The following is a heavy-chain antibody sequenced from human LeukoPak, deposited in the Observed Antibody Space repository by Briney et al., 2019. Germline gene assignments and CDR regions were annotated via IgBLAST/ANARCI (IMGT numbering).Heavy chain of an antibody. CDR3: AKDDAWIRFAS. D-gene: IGHD5-12*01. CDR2: IESNGDT. CDR1: GFTFSSYW. J-gene: IGHJ5*01. Sequence: GGSLRLSCEASGFTFSSYWMHWVRQTPGKGLMWVARIESNGDTLYADSVQGRFAISRDNFKNTVHLQVNSPRPEDTAVYFCAKDDAWIRFASWGQGILVTVSS. V-gene: IGHV3-74*01.